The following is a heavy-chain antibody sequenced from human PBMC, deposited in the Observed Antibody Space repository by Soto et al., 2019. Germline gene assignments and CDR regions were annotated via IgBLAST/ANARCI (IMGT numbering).Heavy chain of an antibody. D-gene: IGHD2-2*01. J-gene: IGHJ4*02. Sequence: EVQLVESGGGLVQPGGSLRLSCAASGFTLGTYAMTWVRQAPGKGPEWISYISASSATIYYADSVKGRFTISRDSAKNSLYLQMNSLSAEDTAVYYCVRVISTYESFDFWGQGTLVTVSS. CDR3: VRVISTYESFDF. CDR2: ISASSATI. CDR1: GFTLGTYA. V-gene: IGHV3-48*01.